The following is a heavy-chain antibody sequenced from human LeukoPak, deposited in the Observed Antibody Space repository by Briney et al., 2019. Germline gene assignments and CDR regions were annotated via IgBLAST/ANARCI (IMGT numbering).Heavy chain of an antibody. CDR2: IYYSGST. CDR3: ARGSNYDPYRYYMDV. Sequence: SETLSLTCTVSGGSISSSSYYWGWIRQPPGKGLEWIGSIYYSGSTYYNPSLKSRVTISVDTSKNQFSLKLSSVTAADTAVYYCARGSNYDPYRYYMDVWGKGTTVTVSS. CDR1: GGSISSSSYY. V-gene: IGHV4-39*07. J-gene: IGHJ6*03. D-gene: IGHD3-3*01.